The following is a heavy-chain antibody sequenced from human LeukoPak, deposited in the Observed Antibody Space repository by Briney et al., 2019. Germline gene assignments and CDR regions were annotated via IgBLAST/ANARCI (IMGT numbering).Heavy chain of an antibody. V-gene: IGHV4-39*01. Sequence: SETLSLTCSVSGGSIDTSIYYWGWIRQPPGKGLEWIGSIHYTGSTYCNPSLRSQVTISVDTSKNQFSLKVTSVTAADTAVYYNSFDDWGQGTPATVSS. CDR2: IHYTGST. CDR3: SFDD. CDR1: GGSIDTSIYY. J-gene: IGHJ4*02.